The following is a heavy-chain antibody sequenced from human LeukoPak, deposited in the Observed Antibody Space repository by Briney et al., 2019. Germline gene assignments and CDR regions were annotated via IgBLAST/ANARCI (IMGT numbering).Heavy chain of an antibody. CDR1: GYTFTSYY. D-gene: IGHD7-27*01. V-gene: IGHV1-46*01. Sequence: GASVKVSCKASGYTFTSYYIHWVRQAPGQGLEWMGIINPSAGSTRYGQNFQGRVTMTRDTPTSTVYMELSSLRSEDTGVYYCVRERSLTGVYNDMDVWGKGTTVTVSS. J-gene: IGHJ6*04. CDR2: INPSAGST. CDR3: VRERSLTGVYNDMDV.